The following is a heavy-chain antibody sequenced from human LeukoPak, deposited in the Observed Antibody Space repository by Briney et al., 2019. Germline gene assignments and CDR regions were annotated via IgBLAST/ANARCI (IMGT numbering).Heavy chain of an antibody. Sequence: GGSLRLSCAASGFTFSSYAMSWVRQAPGKGLEWVSVIYSGGSTYYADSVKGRFTISRDNSKNTLYLQMNSLGAEDTAVYYCAREIAAAGAFYFDYWGQGTLVTVSS. V-gene: IGHV3-53*01. J-gene: IGHJ4*02. CDR2: IYSGGST. CDR3: AREIAAAGAFYFDY. CDR1: GFTFSSYA. D-gene: IGHD6-13*01.